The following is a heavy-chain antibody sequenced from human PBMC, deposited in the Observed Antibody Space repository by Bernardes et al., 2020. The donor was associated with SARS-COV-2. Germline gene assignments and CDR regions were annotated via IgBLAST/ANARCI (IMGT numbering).Heavy chain of an antibody. CDR2: IKQDGSEK. CDR1: GFTFSSYW. CDR3: ARGWWVYGDIFDY. J-gene: IGHJ4*02. V-gene: IGHV3-7*03. Sequence: GGSLRLSCAASGFTFSSYWMSWVRQAPGKGLEWVANIKQDGSEKYYVDSVKGRFTISRDNAKNSLYLQMNSLRAEDTAVYYCARGWWVYGDIFDYWGQGTLVTVSS. D-gene: IGHD4-17*01.